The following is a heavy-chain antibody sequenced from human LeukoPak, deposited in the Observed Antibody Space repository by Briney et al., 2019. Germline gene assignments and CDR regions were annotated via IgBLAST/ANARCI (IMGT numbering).Heavy chain of an antibody. CDR2: TYYRSKWYN. D-gene: IGHD7-27*01. J-gene: IGHJ4*02. CDR1: GDIVSSNSAA. V-gene: IGHV6-1*01. CDR3: AGSWGSIGSYYFDY. Sequence: SQTLSLTCAISGDIVSSNSAAWNWIRQSPSRGLEWLGRTYYRSKWYNDYAVSVKSRITINPDTSKNQFSLQLNSVTPEDTAVYYCAGSWGSIGSYYFDYWGQGTLVTVSS.